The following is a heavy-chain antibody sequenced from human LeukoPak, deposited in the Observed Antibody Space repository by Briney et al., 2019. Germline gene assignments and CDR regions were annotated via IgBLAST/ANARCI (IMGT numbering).Heavy chain of an antibody. CDR2: IYYSGST. Sequence: PSETLSLTCTVSGGSISTYYWTWIRQPPGKGLEWIGYIYYSGSTNYNPSLKSRVTISLDTSKNQFSLKLSSVTAADTAVYYCARAILSGYPDSWGQGTLVIVFS. V-gene: IGHV4-59*01. CDR3: ARAILSGYPDS. J-gene: IGHJ4*02. CDR1: GGSISTYY. D-gene: IGHD3-3*01.